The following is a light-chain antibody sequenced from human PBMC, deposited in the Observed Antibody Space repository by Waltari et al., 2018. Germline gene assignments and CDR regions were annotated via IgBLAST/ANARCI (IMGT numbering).Light chain of an antibody. V-gene: IGKV1-17*03. J-gene: IGKJ1*01. Sequence: DSQMTQSPSPFSASVADRDTITRRGSPTISIYLAWYRQKPGNVPKLLIYAASSMESGIPSRFSGRGSGTDFTLTISSLQSEDFAIYYCQQHNKCPPWTVGQGTKVEIK. CDR1: PTISIY. CDR3: QQHNKCPPWT. CDR2: AAS.